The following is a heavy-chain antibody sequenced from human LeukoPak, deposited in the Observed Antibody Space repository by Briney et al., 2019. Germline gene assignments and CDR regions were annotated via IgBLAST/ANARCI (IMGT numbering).Heavy chain of an antibody. CDR2: ISSSGSTI. Sequence: GGSLRLSCAASGFTFSDYYMSWIRQAPGKELEWVSYISSSGSTIYYADSVKGRFTISRDNAKNSLYLQMNSLRAEDTAVYYCARDRASSGFDYYYYYMDVWGKGTTVTVSS. CDR1: GFTFSDYY. J-gene: IGHJ6*03. CDR3: ARDRASSGFDYYYYYMDV. D-gene: IGHD6-19*01. V-gene: IGHV3-11*01.